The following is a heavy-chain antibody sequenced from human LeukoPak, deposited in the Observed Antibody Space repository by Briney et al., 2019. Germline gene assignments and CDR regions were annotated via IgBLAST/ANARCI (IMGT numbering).Heavy chain of an antibody. J-gene: IGHJ4*02. V-gene: IGHV3-21*01. Sequence: GGSLRLSCAASGFTFSSYEMNWVRQAPGKGLEWVSSISSSSTYIYYADSVKGRFTISRDNAKNSLSLQMNSLRAEDTALYYCAITYYYDSSGYYFDNWGQGTLVTVSS. CDR2: ISSSSTYI. D-gene: IGHD3-22*01. CDR3: AITYYYDSSGYYFDN. CDR1: GFTFSSYE.